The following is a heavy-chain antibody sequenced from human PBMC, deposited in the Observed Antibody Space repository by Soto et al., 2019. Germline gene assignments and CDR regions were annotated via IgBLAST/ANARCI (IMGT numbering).Heavy chain of an antibody. V-gene: IGHV3-30*03. D-gene: IGHD6-13*01. CDR3: ARVKDEAAATVGYYYYYYGMDV. CDR1: GFTFSSYS. CDR2: ISYDGTDE. Sequence: GGSLRLSCAASGFTFSSYSMNWARQAPGKGLEWVAMISYDGTDEYYADSVKGRFTISRDNSKNAVYLQMNSLRAEDTAVYYCARVKDEAAATVGYYYYYYGMDVWGQGTTVTVSS. J-gene: IGHJ6*02.